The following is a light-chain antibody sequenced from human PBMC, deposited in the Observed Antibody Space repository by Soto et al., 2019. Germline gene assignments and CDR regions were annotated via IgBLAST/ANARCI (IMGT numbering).Light chain of an antibody. J-gene: IGKJ1*01. V-gene: IGKV4-1*01. CDR1: QSVLYSSNNKNY. CDR3: QQYYSTPRKT. Sequence: DIVMTQSPDSLAVSLGERATINCKSSQSVLYSSNNKNYLAWYQQKPGQPPKLLIYWASTRESGVPDRLSGSGSGTDFTLTISSLQAEDVAVYYCQQYYSTPRKTFGQGTKVDIK. CDR2: WAS.